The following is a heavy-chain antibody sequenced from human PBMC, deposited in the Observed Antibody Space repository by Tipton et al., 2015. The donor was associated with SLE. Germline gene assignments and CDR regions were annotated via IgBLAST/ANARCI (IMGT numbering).Heavy chain of an antibody. Sequence: TLSLTCAVYGGSFSAYYWSWIRQPPGKGLEWIGEINHSGSTNYNPSLKSRVTISVDTSKNQFSLKLSSVTAADTAVYYCARGDSNYFDYWGQGTLVTVSS. D-gene: IGHD4-11*01. CDR2: INHSGST. J-gene: IGHJ4*02. CDR1: GGSFSAYY. CDR3: ARGDSNYFDY. V-gene: IGHV4-34*01.